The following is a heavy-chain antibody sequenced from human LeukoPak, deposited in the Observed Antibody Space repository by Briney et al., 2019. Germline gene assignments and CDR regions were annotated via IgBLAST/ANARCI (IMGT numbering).Heavy chain of an antibody. D-gene: IGHD3-22*01. CDR3: ARGKYYYDSSGYYALWGMDV. CDR2: ISSSSSTI. Sequence: GGSLRLSCAASGFTFSSYSMNWVRQAPGKGLEWVSYISSSSSTIYYADSVKGRFTISRHNSKNTLYLQMNSLRAEDTAVYYCARGKYYYDSSGYYALWGMDVWGQGTTVTVSS. CDR1: GFTFSSYS. V-gene: IGHV3-48*01. J-gene: IGHJ6*02.